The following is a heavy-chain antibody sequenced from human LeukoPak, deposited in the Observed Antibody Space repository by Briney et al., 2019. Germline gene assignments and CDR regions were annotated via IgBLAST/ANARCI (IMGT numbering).Heavy chain of an antibody. D-gene: IGHD5-18*01. CDR3: ARAGYSYLDY. CDR2: IYHSGST. J-gene: IGHJ4*02. Sequence: PSETLSLTCTVSDGSISSGYYWGWIRQPPGKGLEWIGSIYHSGSTYYNPSLKSRVTISLDTSKNQFSLKVSSVTAADTAVYYCARAGYSYLDYWGQGTLVTVSS. CDR1: DGSISSGYY. V-gene: IGHV4-38-2*02.